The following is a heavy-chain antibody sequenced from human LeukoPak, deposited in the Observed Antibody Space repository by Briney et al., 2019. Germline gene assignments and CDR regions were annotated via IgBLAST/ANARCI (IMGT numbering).Heavy chain of an antibody. CDR2: INPSGGST. J-gene: IGHJ4*02. CDR1: GYTFTSYY. D-gene: IGHD2-2*01. CDR3: ARDREEYQLLYY. Sequence: ASVKVSCKASGYTFTSYYMHWVRQAPGQGLEWMGIINPSGGSTSYAQKFQGRVTMTRDTSSSTVYMELSSLRSEDTAVYYCARDREEYQLLYYWGQGTLVTVSS. V-gene: IGHV1-46*03.